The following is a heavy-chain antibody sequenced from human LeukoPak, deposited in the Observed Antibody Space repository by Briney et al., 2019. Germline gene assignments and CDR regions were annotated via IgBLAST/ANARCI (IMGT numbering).Heavy chain of an antibody. Sequence: GGSLRLSCAASGFTFSSYGMHWVRQAPGKGLEWVAFIRYDGSNKYYADSVKGRFTISRDNSKNTLYLQMNSQRAEDTAVYYCAKDGVVPAAIPGYFDYWGQGTLVTVSS. J-gene: IGHJ4*02. CDR3: AKDGVVPAAIPGYFDY. CDR2: IRYDGSNK. D-gene: IGHD2-2*02. V-gene: IGHV3-30*02. CDR1: GFTFSSYG.